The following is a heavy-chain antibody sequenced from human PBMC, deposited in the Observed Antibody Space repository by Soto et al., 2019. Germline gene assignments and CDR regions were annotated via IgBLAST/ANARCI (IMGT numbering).Heavy chain of an antibody. D-gene: IGHD4-17*01. Sequence: QVQLQESGPGLLKPSQTLSLTCTVSGDSISRGGYYWSWIRQHPGKGLEWIGYIFYSGTTYYNPSLKVRISISVDTSENHFSLSLTSVTAADTAVYYCARVQPYDYGANSGWLDPWGQGTLVTVSS. CDR2: IFYSGTT. CDR3: ARVQPYDYGANSGWLDP. CDR1: GDSISRGGYY. V-gene: IGHV4-31*03. J-gene: IGHJ5*02.